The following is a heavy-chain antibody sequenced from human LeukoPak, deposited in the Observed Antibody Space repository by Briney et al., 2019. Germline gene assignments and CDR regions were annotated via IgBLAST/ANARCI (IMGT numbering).Heavy chain of an antibody. V-gene: IGHV3-30*18. D-gene: IGHD3-10*01. CDR3: AKDRDYYGSGSDY. Sequence: GGSLRLSCAASGFAFNIYGMHWDRQAPGKGLEWVAGISYDEMYQYYADSVKGRFTISRDNSKNTLFPQMNSLRAEDTAIYYCAKDRDYYGSGSDYWGQGTLVTVSS. CDR2: ISYDEMYQ. CDR1: GFAFNIYG. J-gene: IGHJ4*02.